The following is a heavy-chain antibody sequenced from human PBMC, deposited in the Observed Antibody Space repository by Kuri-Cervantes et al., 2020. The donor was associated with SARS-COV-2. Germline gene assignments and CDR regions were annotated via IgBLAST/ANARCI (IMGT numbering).Heavy chain of an antibody. CDR3: ARDRIAPTGWDYYMDV. V-gene: IGHV3-33*01. Sequence: GESLKISCAASGFTSSSYGMHWVRQAPGKGLEWVAVIWYDGSNKYYADSVKGRFTISRDNSKNMLYLQMNNLRAEDTAVYYCARDRIAPTGWDYYMDVWGKGTTVTVSS. J-gene: IGHJ6*03. CDR2: IWYDGSNK. CDR1: GFTSSSYG. D-gene: IGHD2-15*01.